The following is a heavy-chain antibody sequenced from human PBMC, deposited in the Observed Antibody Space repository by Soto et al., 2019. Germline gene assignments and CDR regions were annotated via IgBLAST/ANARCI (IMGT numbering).Heavy chain of an antibody. CDR2: VSGTGGGT. CDR1: GFTFTNFA. Sequence: PGGSLRLSCAASGFTFTNFAMSWVRQAPGKGLEWVSGVSGTGGGTYYADSVKGRFTISRDNAKNSVYLQMNSLRAGDTALYYCSRENWFQDYWGQGTLVTVSS. D-gene: IGHD3-10*01. V-gene: IGHV3-23*01. J-gene: IGHJ4*02. CDR3: SRENWFQDY.